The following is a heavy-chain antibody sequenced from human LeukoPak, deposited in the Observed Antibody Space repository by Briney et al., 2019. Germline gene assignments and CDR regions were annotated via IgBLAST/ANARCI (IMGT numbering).Heavy chain of an antibody. Sequence: RTGGSLRLSCSVSGFTFSTYVMHWVRQAPGKGQEYVSAISSNGDNTYYADSVKGRFTISRDNSKNTLYLQMSSLRADDTAVYYCVRGTGYWGQGTLVTVSS. J-gene: IGHJ4*02. CDR2: ISSNGDNT. V-gene: IGHV3-64D*06. CDR3: VRGTGY. CDR1: GFTFSTYV.